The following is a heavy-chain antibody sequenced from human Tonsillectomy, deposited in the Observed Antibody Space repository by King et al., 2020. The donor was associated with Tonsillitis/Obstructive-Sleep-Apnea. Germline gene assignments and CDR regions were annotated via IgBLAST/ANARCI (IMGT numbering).Heavy chain of an antibody. Sequence: QLQESGPGLVKPSETLSLTCTVSSGSSSSSSNYWGWIRQPPGKGLEWIGSIYYTGGTYYNPSLKSRVTISVDTSKNHFSLKLTSVTAADTAVYYCARHDGPYCGGDCYLGTDYWGQGTLVTVSS. CDR1: SGSSSSSSNY. CDR2: IYYTGGT. J-gene: IGHJ4*02. D-gene: IGHD2-21*01. V-gene: IGHV4-39*01. CDR3: ARHDGPYCGGDCYLGTDY.